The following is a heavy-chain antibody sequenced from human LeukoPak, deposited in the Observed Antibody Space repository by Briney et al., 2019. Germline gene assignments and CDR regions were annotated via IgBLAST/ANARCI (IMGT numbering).Heavy chain of an antibody. J-gene: IGHJ6*02. CDR1: GFTFSSYW. V-gene: IGHV3-7*01. Sequence: GGSLRLSCAASGFTFSSYWMSWVRQAPGKGLEWVANIKQDGSEKYYVDSVKGRFTISRDNAKNSLYLRMSSLRAEDTAVYYCAKGQPDCSSTSCYTGGWGYYYYGMDVWGQGTTVTVSS. D-gene: IGHD2-2*02. CDR2: IKQDGSEK. CDR3: AKGQPDCSSTSCYTGGWGYYYYGMDV.